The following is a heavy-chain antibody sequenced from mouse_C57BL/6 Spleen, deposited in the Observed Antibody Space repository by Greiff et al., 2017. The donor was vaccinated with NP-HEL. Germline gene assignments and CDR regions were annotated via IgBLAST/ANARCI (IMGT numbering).Heavy chain of an antibody. Sequence: DVQLVESGGGLVKPGGSLKLSCAASGFTFSDYGMHWVRQAPEKGLEWVAYISSGSSTIYYADTVKGRFTISRDNAKNTLFLQMTSLRSEDTAMYYCANLGDYAMDYWGQGTSVTVSS. J-gene: IGHJ4*01. D-gene: IGHD3-3*01. CDR3: ANLGDYAMDY. V-gene: IGHV5-17*01. CDR1: GFTFSDYG. CDR2: ISSGSSTI.